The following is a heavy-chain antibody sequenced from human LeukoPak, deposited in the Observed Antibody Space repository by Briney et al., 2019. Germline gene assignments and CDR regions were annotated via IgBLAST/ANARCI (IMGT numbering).Heavy chain of an antibody. CDR3: ARAHSCNSTSCSNWFDP. CDR2: IYHSGST. Sequence: SETLSLTCAVSGGSISSGGYSWSWIRQPPGKGLEWIGYIYHSGSTYYNPSLKSRVTISVDRSKNQFSLKLSSVTAADTAVYYCARAHSCNSTSCSNWFDPWGQGTLVTVSS. D-gene: IGHD2-2*01. CDR1: GGSISSGGYS. J-gene: IGHJ5*02. V-gene: IGHV4-30-2*01.